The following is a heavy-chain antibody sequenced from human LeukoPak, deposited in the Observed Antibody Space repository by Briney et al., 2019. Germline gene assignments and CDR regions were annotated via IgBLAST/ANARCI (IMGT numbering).Heavy chain of an antibody. D-gene: IGHD4-17*01. CDR1: GFTYSSYG. CDR3: AKDLYGDYNLDY. J-gene: IGHJ4*02. V-gene: IGHV3-23*01. Sequence: GGSLRLSCAASGFTYSSYGMHWVRQAPGWGLEWVSLISGSGGSTYYADSVKGRFTISRDNSKNTLYLQMNSLRAEDTAVYYCAKDLYGDYNLDYWGQGTLVTVSS. CDR2: ISGSGGST.